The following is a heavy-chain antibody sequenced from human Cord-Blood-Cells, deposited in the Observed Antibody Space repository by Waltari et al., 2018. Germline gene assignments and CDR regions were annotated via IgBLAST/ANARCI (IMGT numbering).Heavy chain of an antibody. CDR3: ARGRNWGTWYFDL. CDR2: INHSGST. Sequence: QVQLQQWGAGLLQPSETLSLTCAVYGGSFSGYYWTWIRQPPGKGLGWMGEINHSGSTNYNPSLKSRVTISVDTSKNQFSLKLSSVTAADTAVYYCARGRNWGTWYFDLWGRGTLVTVSS. J-gene: IGHJ2*01. CDR1: GGSFSGYY. V-gene: IGHV4-34*01. D-gene: IGHD7-27*01.